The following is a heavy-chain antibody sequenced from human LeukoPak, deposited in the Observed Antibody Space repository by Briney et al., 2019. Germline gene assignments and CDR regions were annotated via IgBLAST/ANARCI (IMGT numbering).Heavy chain of an antibody. J-gene: IGHJ4*02. Sequence: PGGSLRLSCVASGFTFHNYEMNWVRQAPGKGLEWVSYISSSGATIYYADAVKGRFTISRDNSKNTLYLQMNSLRAEDTAVYYCAKETTYYYGSGSYLNYWGQGTLVTVSS. V-gene: IGHV3-48*03. CDR2: ISSSGATI. CDR1: GFTFHNYE. D-gene: IGHD3-10*01. CDR3: AKETTYYYGSGSYLNY.